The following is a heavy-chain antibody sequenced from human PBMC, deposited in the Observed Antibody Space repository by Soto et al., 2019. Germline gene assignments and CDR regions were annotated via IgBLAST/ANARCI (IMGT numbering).Heavy chain of an antibody. Sequence: QVQLVQSGAEVKKTGASVKVSCKASGYTFTGYHMHWVRQAPGQGLEWMGWIHPNSGGTSYAQKYQGRVTMTRDTSISKAYMELSRLRSDDTAVYYCARILSEEVGALHYWGQGTLVTVSS. CDR1: GYTFTGYH. CDR2: IHPNSGGT. J-gene: IGHJ4*02. D-gene: IGHD1-26*01. V-gene: IGHV1-2*02. CDR3: ARILSEEVGALHY.